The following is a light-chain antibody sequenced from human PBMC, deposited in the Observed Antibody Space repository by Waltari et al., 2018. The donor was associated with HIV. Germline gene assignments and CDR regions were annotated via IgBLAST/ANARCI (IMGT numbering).Light chain of an antibody. CDR3: QVWDNFYV. V-gene: IGLV3-1*01. J-gene: IGLJ1*01. CDR1: TLGDVF. Sequence: SSELTQPPSVSVSPGQTATITFSGETLGDVFISWYQHKSGQSHILIIYQDRRRPSGIPERFSASNAETTATLTITGAQAADEADYYCQVWDNFYVFGTGTEVTVL. CDR2: QDR.